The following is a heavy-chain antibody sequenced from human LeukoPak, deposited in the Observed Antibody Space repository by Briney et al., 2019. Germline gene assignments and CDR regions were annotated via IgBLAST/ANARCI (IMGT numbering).Heavy chain of an antibody. CDR1: GFTFSSYG. CDR2: ISGSGGST. J-gene: IGHJ4*01. V-gene: IGHV3-23*01. Sequence: PGGSLRLSCAASGFTFSSYGMSWVRQAPGKGLEWVSAISGSGGSTYYAGSVKGRFTISRDNSKNTLYLQMNSLRAEDTAVYYCTKLARAPRDFDYWGQGTLVTVSS. D-gene: IGHD3-10*01. CDR3: TKLARAPRDFDY.